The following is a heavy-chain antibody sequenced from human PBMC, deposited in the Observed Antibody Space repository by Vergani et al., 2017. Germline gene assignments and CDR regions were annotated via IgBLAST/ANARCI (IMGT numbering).Heavy chain of an antibody. D-gene: IGHD4-17*01. CDR1: GFTFSKYA. CDR3: ARGMTTETTDLDGFDI. Sequence: QVHLEESGGGVIQPGRSLRLSCEASGFTFSKYAMHWVRQAPGAGLEWVSTINIGGRTSYADSVKGRLTLTRDDSKNTLHLQMNSLRPEDTAVYYCARGMTTETTDLDGFDIWGQGTMVSVSS. CDR2: INIGGRT. V-gene: IGHV3-NL1*01. J-gene: IGHJ3*02.